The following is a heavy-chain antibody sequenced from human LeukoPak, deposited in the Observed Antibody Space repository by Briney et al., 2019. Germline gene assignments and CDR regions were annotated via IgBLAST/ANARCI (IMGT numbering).Heavy chain of an antibody. CDR3: ARLCSGGSCDFDC. CDR1: GGSFSYYY. V-gene: IGHV4-34*01. J-gene: IGHJ4*02. Sequence: PSETLSLTCAVYGGSFSYYYWSWIRQPPGRGLEWIGEINHSGSTNYNPSLKSRVTISMDTSKNQFSLKLSSVTAADTAVYYCARLCSGGSCDFDCWGQGTLVTVSS. CDR2: INHSGST. D-gene: IGHD2-15*01.